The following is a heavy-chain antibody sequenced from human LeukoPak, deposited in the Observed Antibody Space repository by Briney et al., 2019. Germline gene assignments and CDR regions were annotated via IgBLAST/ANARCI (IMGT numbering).Heavy chain of an antibody. V-gene: IGHV3-23*01. Sequence: GGSLRLSCAASGFTFSSYGMSWVRQAPGKGLEWVSAISGSGGSTYYADSVKGRFTISRDNSKNTLYLQMNSLRAEDTAVYYCAKGGGYSYGYYFDYWGQGTLVTVSS. D-gene: IGHD5-18*01. CDR3: AKGGGYSYGYYFDY. J-gene: IGHJ4*02. CDR1: GFTFSSYG. CDR2: ISGSGGST.